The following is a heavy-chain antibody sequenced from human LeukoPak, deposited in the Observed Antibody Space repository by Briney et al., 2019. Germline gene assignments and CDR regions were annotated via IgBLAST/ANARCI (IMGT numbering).Heavy chain of an antibody. Sequence: SETLSLTCAVYGGSFSGYYWSWIRQPPGKGLEWIGEINHSGSTNYNPSLKSRVTISVDTSKNQFSLKLSSVTAADTAVYYCARGLDSSGYSWGQGTLVTVSS. CDR3: ARGLDSSGYS. CDR2: INHSGST. CDR1: GGSFSGYY. D-gene: IGHD3-22*01. V-gene: IGHV4-34*01. J-gene: IGHJ5*02.